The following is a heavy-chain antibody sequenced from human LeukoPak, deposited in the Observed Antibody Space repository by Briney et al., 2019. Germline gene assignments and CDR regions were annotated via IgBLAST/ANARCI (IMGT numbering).Heavy chain of an antibody. CDR3: ARVRSGSWFDY. CDR2: INAGNGNT. D-gene: IGHD1-26*01. J-gene: IGHJ4*02. V-gene: IGHV1-3*01. CDR1: GYTFTSYA. Sequence: ASVKVSCKASGYTFTSYAMHWVRQAPGQRLEWMGWINAGNGNTKYSQKFQGRVTITRDTSASIAYMELSSLRSEDTAVYYCARVRSGSWFDYWGQGTLVTVSS.